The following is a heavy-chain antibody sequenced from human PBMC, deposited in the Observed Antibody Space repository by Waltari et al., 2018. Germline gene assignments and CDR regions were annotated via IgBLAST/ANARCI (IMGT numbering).Heavy chain of an antibody. V-gene: IGHV1-69*08. J-gene: IGHJ4*02. CDR3: ATDRGFALGIGY. Sequence: QVQLVQPGAEVKKPGSSVTVSCKASGCTFSSYTISWVRQAHGQGNEWMGRTNPSLGIANNARKCQGRVTITADKSTSTAYMELNSLRAEGTAVYYCATDRGFALGIGYWGQGTLVTVSS. CDR2: TNPSLGIA. D-gene: IGHD5-12*01. CDR1: GCTFSSYT.